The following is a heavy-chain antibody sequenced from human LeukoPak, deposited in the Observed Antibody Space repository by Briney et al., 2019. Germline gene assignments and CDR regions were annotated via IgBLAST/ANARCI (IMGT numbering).Heavy chain of an antibody. V-gene: IGHV4-59*08. CDR2: ISYSGST. CDR3: ARWKTFGNAFDI. Sequence: SETLSLTCTVSGGSIINYFWSWIRQPPGKGLEWIGFISYSGSTNYNLSLKSRVTVSIDTSMNQFPLRLSSLTAADTAVYYCARWKTFGNAFDIWGQGTMVSVSS. D-gene: IGHD1-1*01. CDR1: GGSIINYF. J-gene: IGHJ3*02.